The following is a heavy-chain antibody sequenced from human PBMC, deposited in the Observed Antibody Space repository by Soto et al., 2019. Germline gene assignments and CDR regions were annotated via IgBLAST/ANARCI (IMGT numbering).Heavy chain of an antibody. V-gene: IGHV4-59*01. D-gene: IGHD2-2*01. CDR1: GGSIGGYY. CDR3: ARGVGGIVVVPAASHDAFDI. Sequence: PSETLSLTCTVSGGSIGGYYGNCIRQPPGKGLEWIGYIYYSGSTNYNPSLKSRVTISVDTSKNQFSLKLSSVTAADTAVYYCARGVGGIVVVPAASHDAFDIWGQGTMVTVSS. CDR2: IYYSGST. J-gene: IGHJ3*02.